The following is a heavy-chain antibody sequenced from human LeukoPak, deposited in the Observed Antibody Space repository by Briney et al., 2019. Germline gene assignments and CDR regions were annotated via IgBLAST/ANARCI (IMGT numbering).Heavy chain of an antibody. CDR1: GGSISSSSYY. D-gene: IGHD3-22*01. V-gene: IGHV4-39*01. Sequence: PSETLSLTCTVSGGSISSSSYYWGWIRQPPGKGLEWIGSIYYSGSTYYNPSLKSRVTISVDTSKNQFSLKLSSVTAADTAVYYCARRTEYYYDSSGYYSFDYWGQGTLVTVSS. J-gene: IGHJ4*02. CDR3: ARRTEYYYDSSGYYSFDY. CDR2: IYYSGST.